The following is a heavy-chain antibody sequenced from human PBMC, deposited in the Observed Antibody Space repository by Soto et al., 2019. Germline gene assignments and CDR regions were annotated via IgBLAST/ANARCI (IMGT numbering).Heavy chain of an antibody. CDR2: MSGRAFTT. J-gene: IGHJ4*02. V-gene: IGHV3-23*01. Sequence: EVQLLESGGGLVQPGGSLRLSCAASGFSFSNYAMSWVRQAPGKGLEWVSGMSGRAFTTFYADSVRGRFTISRDNSKNTVYLQMDSLRAEDTARYFCAKDRETSGMRFDHWGQGTLVTVSP. CDR1: GFSFSNYA. D-gene: IGHD1-7*01. CDR3: AKDRETSGMRFDH.